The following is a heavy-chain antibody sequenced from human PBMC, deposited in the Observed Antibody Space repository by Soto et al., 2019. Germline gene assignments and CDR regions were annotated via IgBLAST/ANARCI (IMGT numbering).Heavy chain of an antibody. CDR2: IYHTGRT. D-gene: IGHD4-17*01. CDR3: ARVSNEYGGNGAFDY. Sequence: HVQLQESGPGQVKPWETLSLTCSVSGGSISGFPWIWIRQPPGKGLEWVGYIYHTGRTNYNPSLKSRLTISLDMSRNQFSLQLTSVTAADTALYYCARVSNEYGGNGAFDYWGRGTLVTVSS. CDR1: GGSISGFP. V-gene: IGHV4-59*01. J-gene: IGHJ4*02.